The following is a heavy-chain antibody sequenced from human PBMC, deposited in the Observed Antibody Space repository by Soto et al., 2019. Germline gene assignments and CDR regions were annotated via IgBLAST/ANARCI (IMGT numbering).Heavy chain of an antibody. D-gene: IGHD3-3*01. J-gene: IGHJ4*02. V-gene: IGHV3-11*01. CDR3: ARVERGITIFGVVIPPFDY. Sequence: QVQLVESGGGLVKPGGSLRLSCAASGFTFSDYYMSWIRQAPGKGLEWVSYISSSGITIYYADSVKGRFTISRDNPQRPLXXQLNSLRAEDTAVYYCARVERGITIFGVVIPPFDYWGQGTLVTVSS. CDR1: GFTFSDYY. CDR2: ISSSGITI.